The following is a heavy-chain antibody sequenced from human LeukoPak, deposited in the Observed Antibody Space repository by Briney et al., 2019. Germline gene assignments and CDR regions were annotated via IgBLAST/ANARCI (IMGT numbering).Heavy chain of an antibody. CDR2: ISYDGSNQ. D-gene: IGHD3-22*01. CDR1: GFTFSSYG. Sequence: GGSLRLSCAASGFTFSSYGMHWVRQAPGKGLEWVAAISYDGSNQYHADSVKGRFTLSRDNAKNTLYLQMNSLRAEDTAVYYCAKQGPYDSSAYLFDYWGQGTLVTVSS. CDR3: AKQGPYDSSAYLFDY. J-gene: IGHJ4*02. V-gene: IGHV3-30*18.